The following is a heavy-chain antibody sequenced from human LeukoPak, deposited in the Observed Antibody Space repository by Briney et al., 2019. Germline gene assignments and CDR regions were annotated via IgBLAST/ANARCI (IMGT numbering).Heavy chain of an antibody. CDR2: ISAYNGNT. CDR1: GYTFTSYG. V-gene: IGHV1-18*01. J-gene: IGHJ4*02. Sequence: GASVKVSCKASGYTFTSYGISWVRQAPGQGLEWMGWISAYNGNTNYAQKLQGRVTMTTDTSTCTAYMELRSLRSDDTAVYYCARGPPDLYRSSRGFDYWGQGTLVTVSS. CDR3: ARGPPDLYRSSRGFDY. D-gene: IGHD6-13*01.